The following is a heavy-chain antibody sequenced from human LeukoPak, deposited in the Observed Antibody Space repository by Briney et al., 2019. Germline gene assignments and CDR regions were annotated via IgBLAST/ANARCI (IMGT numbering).Heavy chain of an antibody. CDR3: AELGITMIGGV. Sequence: GGSLRLSCAASGFTFSSYGMHWGRQAPGKGLEWVAFIRYDESDKYYADSVKGRFTISRDNAKNSLYLQMNSLRAEDTAVYYCAELGITMIGGVWGKGTTVTISS. D-gene: IGHD3-10*02. CDR1: GFTFSSYG. V-gene: IGHV3-30*02. CDR2: IRYDESDK. J-gene: IGHJ6*04.